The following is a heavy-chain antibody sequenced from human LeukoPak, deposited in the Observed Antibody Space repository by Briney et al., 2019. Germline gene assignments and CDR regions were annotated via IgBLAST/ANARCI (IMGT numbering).Heavy chain of an antibody. J-gene: IGHJ4*02. CDR2: TYYSGSP. V-gene: IGHV4-59*01. Sequence: SEALSLTCTVSGGSIRSYYWSWIRQPPGKGLEWVGYTYYSGSPNYNPSLKSRVTTSIDTSRNQFSLKLSSVTAADTAVYYCARVLKFYYSSGSYSYYFDYWGRGTLVTVSS. D-gene: IGHD3-10*01. CDR1: GGSIRSYY. CDR3: ARVLKFYYSSGSYSYYFDY.